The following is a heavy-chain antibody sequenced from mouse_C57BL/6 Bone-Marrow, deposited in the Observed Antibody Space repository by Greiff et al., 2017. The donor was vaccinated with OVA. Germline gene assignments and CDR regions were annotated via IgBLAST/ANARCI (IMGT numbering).Heavy chain of an antibody. J-gene: IGHJ4*01. CDR1: GFTFSDYG. D-gene: IGHD2-5*01. V-gene: IGHV5-15*01. Sequence: EVQLVESGGGLVQPGGSLKLSCAASGFTFSDYGMAWVRQAPRKGPEWVAFISNLAYSNYYADTVTGRFTLSRENAKNTLYLQMSSLRAEDTAMYYCARHYYSNYAYYAMDYWSQGTSVTVSS. CDR3: ARHYYSNYAYYAMDY. CDR2: ISNLAYSN.